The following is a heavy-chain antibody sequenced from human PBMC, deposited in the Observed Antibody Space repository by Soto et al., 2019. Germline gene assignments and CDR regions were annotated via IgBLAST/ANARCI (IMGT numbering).Heavy chain of an antibody. Sequence: SLRLSCAVSGFTFDDNAMHWVRQAPEKGLEWVSGINWKSDIGYADSVKGRFTISRDNAENSLYLQMSSLRAEDTALYYCAISQDRGGRTTFIYWGQGTQVTVS. CDR3: AISQDRGGRTTFIY. J-gene: IGHJ4*02. D-gene: IGHD3-16*01. V-gene: IGHV3-9*01. CDR1: GFTFDDNA. CDR2: INWKSDI.